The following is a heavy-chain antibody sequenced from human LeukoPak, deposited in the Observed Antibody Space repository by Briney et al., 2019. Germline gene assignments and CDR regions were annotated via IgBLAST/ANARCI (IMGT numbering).Heavy chain of an antibody. D-gene: IGHD3-9*01. V-gene: IGHV4-39*01. J-gene: IGHJ4*02. Sequence: PSETLSLTCNVSGGSIRDNDYSWDWIRQPPGKGLEWMGCIHYSGTTYSNPSLKSRISISVDTSKSQFSLKLTSVTAADTAVYYCASRNDILTGYVFDFWGQGTLVTVSS. CDR2: IHYSGTT. CDR1: GGSIRDNDYS. CDR3: ASRNDILTGYVFDF.